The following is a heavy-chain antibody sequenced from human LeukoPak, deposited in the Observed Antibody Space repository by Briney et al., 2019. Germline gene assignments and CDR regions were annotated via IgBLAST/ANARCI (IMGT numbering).Heavy chain of an antibody. V-gene: IGHV1-2*02. J-gene: IGHJ3*02. Sequence: GASVKVSCKASGYTFPAYYVHWVRQAPGQGLEWMGWINPNSGGTKYAQKFQGRVTMTRDTSISTAYMELTRLTSDDTAVYFCAKPPLNWNYEAAFDIWGQGTLVTVSS. D-gene: IGHD1-7*01. CDR3: AKPPLNWNYEAAFDI. CDR1: GYTFPAYY. CDR2: INPNSGGT.